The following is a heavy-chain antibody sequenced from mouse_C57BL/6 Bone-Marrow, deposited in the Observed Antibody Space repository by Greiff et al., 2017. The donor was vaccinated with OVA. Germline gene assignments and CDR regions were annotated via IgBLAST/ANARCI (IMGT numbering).Heavy chain of an antibody. CDR3: ARSGWLLGGYYDV. CDR2: INPSSGYT. V-gene: IGHV1-4*01. D-gene: IGHD2-3*01. CDR1: GYTFTSYT. Sequence: VQLQQSGAELARPGASVKMSCKASGYTFTSYTMHWVKQRPGQGLEWIGYINPSSGYTKYNQKFKDKATLTAEKSSSPAYMQLSSLTSEDSAVYYCARSGWLLGGYYDVWGTGTTVTVSS. J-gene: IGHJ1*03.